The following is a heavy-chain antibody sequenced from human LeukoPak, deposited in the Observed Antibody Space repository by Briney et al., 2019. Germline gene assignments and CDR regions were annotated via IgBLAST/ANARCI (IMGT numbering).Heavy chain of an antibody. CDR3: ARVLTTVDIVATTPPGGGCFDP. J-gene: IGHJ5*02. V-gene: IGHV4-61*02. Sequence: SQTLSLTCTVSGGSISSCSYYWSWIRQPAGKGLEWIGRIYTSGSTNYNPSLKGRVTISVDTSKNQFSLKLSSVTAADTAVYYCARVLTTVDIVATTPPGGGCFDPWGQGTLVTVSS. CDR2: IYTSGST. CDR1: GGSISSCSYY. D-gene: IGHD5-12*01.